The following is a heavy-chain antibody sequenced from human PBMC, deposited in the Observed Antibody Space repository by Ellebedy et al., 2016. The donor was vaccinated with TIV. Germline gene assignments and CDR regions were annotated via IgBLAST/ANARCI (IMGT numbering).Heavy chain of an antibody. D-gene: IGHD3-3*01. CDR3: AKGSGVRASPDN. CDR2: ISSSSSTT. V-gene: IGHV3-48*01. J-gene: IGHJ4*02. Sequence: GGSLRLXXAASGFTFSSYSMNWVRQAPGKGLECVSYISSSSSTTNYADSVKGRFTISRDNSKDTMFLQINCPRANDTAIYYCAKGSGVRASPDNWGQGTLVIVSS. CDR1: GFTFSSYS.